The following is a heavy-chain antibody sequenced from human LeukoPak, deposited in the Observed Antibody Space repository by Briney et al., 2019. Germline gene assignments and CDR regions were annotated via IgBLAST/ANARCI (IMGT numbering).Heavy chain of an antibody. CDR1: GSSISSAYY. Sequence: SETLSLTCTVSGSSISSAYYWGWIRQPPGKGLEWIGNMYHSGNTYYNPSLKSRVTISVDTSKNQFSLRLSSVTAADTAVYYCARDRMQWLHSDFWGQGTLVTVSS. V-gene: IGHV4-38-2*02. D-gene: IGHD6-19*01. CDR3: ARDRMQWLHSDF. J-gene: IGHJ4*02. CDR2: MYHSGNT.